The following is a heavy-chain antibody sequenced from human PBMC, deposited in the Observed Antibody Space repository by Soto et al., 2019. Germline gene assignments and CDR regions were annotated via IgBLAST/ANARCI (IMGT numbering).Heavy chain of an antibody. CDR2: VYFSGRT. Sequence: SETLSLTCTVSGGPISNYYWSWIRQPPGKGLEWIGYVYFSGRTNYRPSLESRLTTSVDTSKNQFSLKLSSVTAADTAVYYCGRKYDFWAKGVDVWGQGTTVTVS. D-gene: IGHD3-3*01. J-gene: IGHJ6*02. CDR3: GRKYDFWAKGVDV. CDR1: GGPISNYY. V-gene: IGHV4-59*01.